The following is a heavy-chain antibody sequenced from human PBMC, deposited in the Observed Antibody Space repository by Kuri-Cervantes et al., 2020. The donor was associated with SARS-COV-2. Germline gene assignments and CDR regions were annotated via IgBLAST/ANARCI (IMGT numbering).Heavy chain of an antibody. J-gene: IGHJ4*02. V-gene: IGHV1-69*06. CDR2: IIPIFGTA. CDR1: GGTFSSYA. CDR3: AREGSCSSTSCPSDY. Sequence: SVKVSCKASGGTFSSYAISWVRQAPGQGLEWMGGIIPIFGTANYAQKFQGRVTITADKSTSTAYMELSSLRSEDTAVYYRAREGSCSSTSCPSDYWGQGTLITVSS. D-gene: IGHD2-2*01.